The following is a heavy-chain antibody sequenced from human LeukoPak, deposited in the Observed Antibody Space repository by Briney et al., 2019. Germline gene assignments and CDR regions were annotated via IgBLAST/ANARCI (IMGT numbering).Heavy chain of an antibody. Sequence: ASVKVSCKASGYTFTSYGISWVRQAPGQGLEWMGWISAYNGNTNYAQKLQGRVTMTTDTSTSTAYMELRSLRSDDTAVYYCARGNYNFWSGYYQSVGREYFQHWGQGTLVTVSS. J-gene: IGHJ1*01. D-gene: IGHD3-3*01. CDR3: ARGNYNFWSGYYQSVGREYFQH. V-gene: IGHV1-18*01. CDR2: ISAYNGNT. CDR1: GYTFTSYG.